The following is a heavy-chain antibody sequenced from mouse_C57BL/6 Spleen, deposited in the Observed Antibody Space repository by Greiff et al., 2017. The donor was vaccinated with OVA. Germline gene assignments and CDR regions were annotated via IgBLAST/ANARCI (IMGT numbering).Heavy chain of an antibody. D-gene: IGHD2-3*01. CDR2: IWSGGST. CDR3: ARNMGHYDGYLFAY. Sequence: VKLLESGPGLVQPSQSLSITCTVSGFSLTSYGVHWVRQSPGKGLEWLGVIWSGGSTDYNAAFISRLSISKDNSKSQVFFKMNSLQADDTAIYYCARNMGHYDGYLFAYWGQGTLVTVSA. V-gene: IGHV2-2*01. J-gene: IGHJ3*01. CDR1: GFSLTSYG.